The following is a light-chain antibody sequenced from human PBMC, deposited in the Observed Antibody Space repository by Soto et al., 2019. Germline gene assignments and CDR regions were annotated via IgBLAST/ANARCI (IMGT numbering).Light chain of an antibody. V-gene: IGKV3-20*01. CDR1: QCVRRSY. Sequence: IVMTQSPATLSVSPGERATLSCRASQCVRRSYLAWAQHKPGPAPTLLIYGASSRATGIPDRFRGSGSGTDFTLPISRLEPEDFAVYYCQQYGSSPLTFGRGTKVDI. CDR3: QQYGSSPLT. J-gene: IGKJ4*01. CDR2: GAS.